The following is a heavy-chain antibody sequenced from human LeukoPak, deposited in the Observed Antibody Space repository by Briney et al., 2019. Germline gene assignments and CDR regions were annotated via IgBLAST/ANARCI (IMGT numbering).Heavy chain of an antibody. CDR1: GGSFSGYY. CDR2: INHSGST. CDR3: ARADYCSSTSCFVGDGRYSYYYGMDV. V-gene: IGHV4-34*01. D-gene: IGHD2-2*01. Sequence: PSETLSLTCAVYGGSFSGYYWSWIRQPPGKGLEWIGEINHSGSTNYNPSLKSRVTISVDTSKNQFSLKLSSVTAADTAVYYCARADYCSSTSCFVGDGRYSYYYGMDVWGQGTTVTVS. J-gene: IGHJ6*02.